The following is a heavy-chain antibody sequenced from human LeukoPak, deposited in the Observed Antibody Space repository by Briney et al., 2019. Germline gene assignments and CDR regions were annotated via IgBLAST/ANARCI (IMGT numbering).Heavy chain of an antibody. CDR2: IISSSSYI. V-gene: IGHV3-21*01. CDR3: ARGVAAAGDY. Sequence: GGSLRLSCAASGFTFSSYSMNWFRQAPGKWREWVSSIISSSSYIYYADSVKGRFTISRDNAKNSLYLQMNSLRAEDTAVCYCARGVAAAGDYWGQGTLVTVSS. CDR1: GFTFSSYS. D-gene: IGHD6-13*01. J-gene: IGHJ4*02.